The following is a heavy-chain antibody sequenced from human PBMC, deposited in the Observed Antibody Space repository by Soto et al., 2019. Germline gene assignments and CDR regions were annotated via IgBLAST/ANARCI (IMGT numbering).Heavy chain of an antibody. D-gene: IGHD3-10*01. CDR2: ISTSGATR. V-gene: IGHV3-48*02. Sequence: EVQLVESGGGLVQPGGSLRLSCVASGFTFSTDSMNLVRQAPGKGLEWVAHISTSGATRYYADSVKGRLTISRDNAKTSLYLNMDSLRNKDTAVYYCVRFFGSCFEYWGKGTLVSV. J-gene: IGHJ4*02. CDR3: VRFFGSCFEY. CDR1: GFTFSTDS.